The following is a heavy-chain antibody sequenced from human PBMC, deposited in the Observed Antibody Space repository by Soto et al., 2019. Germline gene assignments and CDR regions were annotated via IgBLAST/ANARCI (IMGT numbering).Heavy chain of an antibody. D-gene: IGHD1-7*01. CDR1: GYSFTSYW. CDR2: IYPGDSDT. J-gene: IGHJ4*02. V-gene: IGHV5-51*01. CDR3: ARLGITGTTKGHFDY. Sequence: GESLKISCKGSGYSFTSYWIGWVRQMPGKGLEWMGIIYPGDSDTRYSPSFQGQVTISVDTSKNQFSLKLSSVTAADTAVYYCARLGITGTTKGHFDYWGQGTLVTVSS.